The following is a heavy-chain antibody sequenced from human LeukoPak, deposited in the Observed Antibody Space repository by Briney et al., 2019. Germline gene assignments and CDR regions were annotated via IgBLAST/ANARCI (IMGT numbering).Heavy chain of an antibody. CDR2: INHSGSP. CDR1: GGSISSYY. Sequence: SETLSLTCTVSGGSISSYYWSWIRQPPGKGLEWIGEINHSGSPNYNPSLKSRVTISMDTSKNQFSLKLSPVTAADTAVYYCARDLSDYYGSGSYRPIDAFDIWGQGTMVTVSS. J-gene: IGHJ3*02. V-gene: IGHV4-34*01. D-gene: IGHD3-10*01. CDR3: ARDLSDYYGSGSYRPIDAFDI.